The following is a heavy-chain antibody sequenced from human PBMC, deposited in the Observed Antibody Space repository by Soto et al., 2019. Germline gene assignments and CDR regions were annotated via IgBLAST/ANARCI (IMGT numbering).Heavy chain of an antibody. D-gene: IGHD6-13*01. CDR3: ARGFSAGKGSPPYF. CDR1: GFTFSSFA. CDR2: ISGSGGST. V-gene: IGHV3-23*01. J-gene: IGHJ4*02. Sequence: GGSLRLSCAASGFTFSSFAMSWVRQSPGKGLDWVSAISGSGGSTYSADSVKGRFTISRDNSKNTLYLQISSLRAEDTAVYYCARGFSAGKGSPPYFWGPGSLVTVSS.